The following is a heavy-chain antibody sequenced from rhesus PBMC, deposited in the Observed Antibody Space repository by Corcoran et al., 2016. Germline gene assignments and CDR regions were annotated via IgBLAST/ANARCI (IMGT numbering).Heavy chain of an antibody. V-gene: IGHV3-54*02. J-gene: IGHJ4*01. CDR2: ISSAGTKK. Sequence: EVQLVESGGGLVQPGGSLRVSCAASGFTFSIYGFHWVRQAPGKGLEWVAVISSAGTKKNHADSVKDRFTISRDNSKNILYLQMNNLKLEDTAVYYCTRFDYWGQGVLVTVSS. CDR1: GFTFSIYG. CDR3: TRFDY.